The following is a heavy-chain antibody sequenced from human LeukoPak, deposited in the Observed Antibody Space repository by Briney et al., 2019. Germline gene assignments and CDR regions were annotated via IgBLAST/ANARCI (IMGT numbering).Heavy chain of an antibody. J-gene: IGHJ6*03. V-gene: IGHV3-48*04. CDR1: GFTFSSYS. Sequence: QTGGSLRLSCAASGFTFSSYSMNWVRQAPGKGLEWVSYISSSSSTVYYADSVKGRFTISRDNAKNSLYLQMNSLRAEDTAVYYCARDGHGSRRYQLLLYYYMDVWGKGTTVTVSS. D-gene: IGHD2-2*01. CDR2: ISSSSSTV. CDR3: ARDGHGSRRYQLLLYYYMDV.